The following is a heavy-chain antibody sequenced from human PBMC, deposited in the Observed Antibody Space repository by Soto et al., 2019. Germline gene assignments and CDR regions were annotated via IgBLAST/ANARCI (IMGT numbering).Heavy chain of an antibody. CDR3: AREPVVPAAILYYGMDV. V-gene: IGHV3-48*02. CDR1: GFTFSSYS. Sequence: GGSLRLSCAASGFTFSSYSMNWVRQAPGKGLEWVSYISSSSSTIYYADSVKGRFTISRDNAKNSLYLQMNSLRDEGTAVYYCAREPVVPAAILYYGMDVWGQGTTVTVSS. J-gene: IGHJ6*02. CDR2: ISSSSSTI. D-gene: IGHD2-2*01.